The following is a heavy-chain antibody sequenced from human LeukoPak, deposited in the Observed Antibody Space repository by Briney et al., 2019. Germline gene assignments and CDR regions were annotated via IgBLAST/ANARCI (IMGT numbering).Heavy chain of an antibody. Sequence: ASVKVSCKASGYSLSSNGISWARQAPGQGLEWMGWISDYSGKTKYAQNFQGRVTMTTDTSTNTAYMELRSLRSDDTAVYYCARVVWYCSSTSCYIYYYYYGMDVWGQGTTVTVSS. CDR3: ARVVWYCSSTSCYIYYYYYGMDV. CDR2: ISDYSGKT. CDR1: GYSLSSNG. V-gene: IGHV1-18*01. D-gene: IGHD2-2*02. J-gene: IGHJ6*02.